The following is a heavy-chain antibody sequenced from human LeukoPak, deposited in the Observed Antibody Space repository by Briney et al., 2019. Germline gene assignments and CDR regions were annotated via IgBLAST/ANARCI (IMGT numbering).Heavy chain of an antibody. D-gene: IGHD1-26*01. CDR3: ARDPDHIEGANFHY. CDR1: GFTFSSYG. CDR2: ISYDGSNK. V-gene: IGHV3-30*03. J-gene: IGHJ4*02. Sequence: GGSLRLSCAASGFTFSSYGMHWVRQTPGKGLEWVAVISYDGSNKYYADSVKGRFTISRDNSKNTLYLQMNSLRAEDTAVYYCARDPDHIEGANFHYWGQGTLVPASS.